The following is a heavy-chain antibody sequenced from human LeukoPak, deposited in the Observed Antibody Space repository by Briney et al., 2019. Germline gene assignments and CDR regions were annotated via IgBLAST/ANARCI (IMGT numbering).Heavy chain of an antibody. CDR2: IRGSGGST. CDR3: ASGGAGTRGLWNY. CDR1: GFTFSSYA. V-gene: IGHV3-23*01. D-gene: IGHD6-19*01. J-gene: IGHJ4*02. Sequence: PGGSLRLSCAASGFTFSSYAMSWVRQAPGKGLEWVSAIRGSGGSTYYADSVKGRFTISRDNSKNTLYLQMNSLRAEDTAVYYCASGGAGTRGLWNYWGQGTLVTVSS.